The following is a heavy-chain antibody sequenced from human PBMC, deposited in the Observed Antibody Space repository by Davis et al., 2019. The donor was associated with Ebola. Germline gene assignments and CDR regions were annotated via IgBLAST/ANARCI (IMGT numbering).Heavy chain of an antibody. CDR3: ATDDYGNFDY. D-gene: IGHD4-17*01. CDR2: ISGSGSTL. Sequence: GGSLRLSCEGSGFTFRSFGMQWVRQAPGRGLEWVSYISGSGSTLYYADSVKGRFTISRDNAKNSLYLQINSLRDEDTAVYYCATDDYGNFDYWSQGTLVTVSS. CDR1: GFTFRSFG. V-gene: IGHV3-48*02. J-gene: IGHJ4*02.